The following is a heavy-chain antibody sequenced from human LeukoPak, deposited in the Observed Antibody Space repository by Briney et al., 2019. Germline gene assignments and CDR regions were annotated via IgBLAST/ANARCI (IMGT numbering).Heavy chain of an antibody. V-gene: IGHV3-15*01. Sequence: PGGSLRLSCAASGFTFSDAWMSWVRQAPGKGLEWVGRMKSKTGGGTTDYAAPVKGRFSISRDDSKNTLYLQMNSLKTDDTAVYYCTWVGTTWFHPWGQGTLVTVSS. D-gene: IGHD1-26*01. J-gene: IGHJ5*02. CDR2: MKSKTGGGTT. CDR3: TWVGTTWFHP. CDR1: GFTFSDAW.